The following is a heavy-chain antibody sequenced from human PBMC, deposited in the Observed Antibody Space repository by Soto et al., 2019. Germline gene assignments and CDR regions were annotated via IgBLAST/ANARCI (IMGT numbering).Heavy chain of an antibody. CDR2: ISSSSSYT. CDR3: ARGALDYDSSGYAY. V-gene: IGHV3-11*05. Sequence: GGSLRLSCTASVFTCRDYYMNWIPQTPGKGLEWVSYISSSSSYTNYADSVKGRFTISRDNAKNSLYLQMNSLRAEDTAVYYCARGALDYDSSGYAYWGQGTLVTVS. D-gene: IGHD3-22*01. CDR1: VFTCRDYY. J-gene: IGHJ4*02.